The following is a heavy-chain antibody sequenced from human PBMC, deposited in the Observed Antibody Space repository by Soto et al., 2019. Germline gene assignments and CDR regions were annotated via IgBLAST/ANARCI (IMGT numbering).Heavy chain of an antibody. CDR1: GYTFNTYG. CDR2: ISAYDGKT. V-gene: IGHV1-18*01. CDR3: ARDPHEFWTSYWFDP. J-gene: IGHJ5*02. Sequence: ASVKVSCKTSGYTFNTYGTNWVRQAPGQGLELMGWISAYDGKTTYAEKFQGRVTLTTDTSTSTAYMELRSLRSDDTAIYYCARDPHEFWTSYWFDPWGQGTPVTVSS. D-gene: IGHD3-3*01.